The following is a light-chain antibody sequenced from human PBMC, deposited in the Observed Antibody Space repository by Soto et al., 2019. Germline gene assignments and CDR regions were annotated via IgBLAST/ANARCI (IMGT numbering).Light chain of an antibody. CDR1: QSVSSN. CDR2: GAS. CDR3: QHYNNWPPIT. J-gene: IGKJ5*01. V-gene: IGKV3-15*01. Sequence: EIVMTQSPATLSVSPGERATLSCRASQSVSSNLAWYQQKPGQAPRLLIYGASTRATGIPARFSGSESGTEFTLTISSRQSEDFAVYYCQHYNNWPPITFGQGTRLEIK.